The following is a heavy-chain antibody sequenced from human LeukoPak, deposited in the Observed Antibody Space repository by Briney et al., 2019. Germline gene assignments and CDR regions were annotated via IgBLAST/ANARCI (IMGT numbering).Heavy chain of an antibody. CDR2: IYSGGSA. CDR1: GFTVSSYY. J-gene: IGHJ4*02. CDR3: ARDLGRGYSNY. Sequence: PGGSLRLSCAASGFTVSSYYMGWVRQAPGKGLDWVSVIYSGGSAYYADSVKGRFTISRDNSNNTLYLQINSLRAEDTAVYYCARDLGRGYSNYWGQGTLVTVSS. V-gene: IGHV3-66*01. D-gene: IGHD3-16*01.